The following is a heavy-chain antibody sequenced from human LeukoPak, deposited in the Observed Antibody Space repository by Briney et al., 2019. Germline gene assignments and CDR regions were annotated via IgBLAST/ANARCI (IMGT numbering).Heavy chain of an antibody. CDR3: AXVTSVSIFGVVITSGWFDP. J-gene: IGHJ5*02. CDR1: GGSFSGYY. D-gene: IGHD3-3*01. CDR2: INHSGST. Sequence: SETLSLTCAVYGGSFSGYYWSWIRQPPGKGLEWIGEINHSGSTNYNPSLKSRVTISVDTSKNQFSLKLSSVTAADTAVYYCAXVTSVSIFGVVITSGWFDPWGQGTLVTVSS. V-gene: IGHV4-34*01.